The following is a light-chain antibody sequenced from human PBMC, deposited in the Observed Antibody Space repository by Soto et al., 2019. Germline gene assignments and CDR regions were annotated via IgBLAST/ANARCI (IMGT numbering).Light chain of an antibody. V-gene: IGKV3-15*01. CDR1: QYISNN. J-gene: IGKJ3*01. Sequence: EIVMTQSPATLSVSPGERATLSCRASQYISNNLAWYQQKLGQAPRLLVYGASTRATGIPARFSGSGSGTEFTRTISGLQSEDFAVYYCQQYSKWPPHFGPGTTVDIK. CDR2: GAS. CDR3: QQYSKWPPH.